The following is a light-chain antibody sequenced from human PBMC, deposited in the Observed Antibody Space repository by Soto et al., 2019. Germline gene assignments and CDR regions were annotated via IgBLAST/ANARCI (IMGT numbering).Light chain of an antibody. V-gene: IGKV3-20*01. CDR3: QQFSSYPLT. Sequence: EFVLTQSPGTLSLSPGERATLSCRASQTVRNNYLAWYQQKPGQAPKLLIYDASSRATGIPDRFSGGGSGTDFILTISRLEAEDCAVYYCQQFSSYPLTVGGGTKVEIK. J-gene: IGKJ4*01. CDR2: DAS. CDR1: QTVRNNY.